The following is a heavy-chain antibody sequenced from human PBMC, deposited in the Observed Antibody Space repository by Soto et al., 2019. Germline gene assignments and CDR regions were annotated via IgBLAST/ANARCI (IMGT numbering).Heavy chain of an antibody. D-gene: IGHD2-2*01. Sequence: QVQLVQSGAEVKKPGSSVKVSCKASGGTFSSYAISWVLQAPGQGLEWMGGIIPIFATANYAQKFQDRVTITADESTSTAYMDLSSLRSEDTAVYYCARTYCSSTSCPYYYGMDVWGQGTTVTVSS. CDR2: IIPIFATA. CDR3: ARTYCSSTSCPYYYGMDV. V-gene: IGHV1-69*01. CDR1: GGTFSSYA. J-gene: IGHJ6*02.